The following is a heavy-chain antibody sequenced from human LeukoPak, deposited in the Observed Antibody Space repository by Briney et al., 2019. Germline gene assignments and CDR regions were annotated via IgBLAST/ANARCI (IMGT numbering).Heavy chain of an antibody. V-gene: IGHV3-21*01. D-gene: IGHD3-3*01. J-gene: IGHJ6*04. Sequence: GGSLRLSCAASGFIFSSYSMDWVRQAPGKGLEWVSSISRSSTNIYYADSVKGRFTISRDNAENSLYLQMNSLRAEDTAVYYCASLRFLELLAWGKGTTVTVSS. CDR1: GFIFSSYS. CDR2: ISRSSTNI. CDR3: ASLRFLELLA.